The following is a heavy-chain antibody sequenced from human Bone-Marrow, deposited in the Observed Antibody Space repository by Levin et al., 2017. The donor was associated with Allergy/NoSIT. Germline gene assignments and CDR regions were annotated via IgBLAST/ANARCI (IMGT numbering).Heavy chain of an antibody. J-gene: IGHJ3*02. V-gene: IGHV4-59*08. CDR1: GGSISSYY. Sequence: KPSETLSLTCTVSGGSISSYYWSWIRQPPGKGLEWIGYIYYSGSTNYNPSLKSRVTISVDTSKNQFSLKLSSVTAADTAVYYCARQEGLSDAFDIWGQGTMVTVSS. CDR3: ARQEGLSDAFDI. CDR2: IYYSGST.